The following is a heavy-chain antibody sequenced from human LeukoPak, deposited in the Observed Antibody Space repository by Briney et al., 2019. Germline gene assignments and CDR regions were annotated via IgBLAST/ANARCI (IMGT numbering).Heavy chain of an antibody. Sequence: RASVKVSCKASGRTFSSYAISWVRQAPGQGLEWMGGIIPIFGTANYAQKFQGRVTITTDESTSTAYMELSSLRAEDTAVYYCARGVVPAASLTWFDPWGQGTLVTVSS. CDR2: IIPIFGTA. CDR1: GRTFSSYA. J-gene: IGHJ5*02. D-gene: IGHD2-2*01. V-gene: IGHV1-69*05. CDR3: ARGVVPAASLTWFDP.